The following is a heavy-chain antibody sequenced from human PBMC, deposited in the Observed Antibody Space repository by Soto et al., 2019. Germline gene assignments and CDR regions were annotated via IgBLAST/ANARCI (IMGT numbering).Heavy chain of an antibody. CDR1: GFTFSSYG. CDR2: ISYDGSNK. D-gene: IGHD2-15*01. V-gene: IGHV3-30*03. CDR3: ALGGCSGGSCYPYCYYGMDV. Sequence: QVQLVESGGGVVQPGRSLRLSCAASGFTFSSYGMHWVRQAPGKGLEWVAVISYDGSNKYYADSVKGRFTISRDNSKNTLYLKMNSLRAEDTAVYYCALGGCSGGSCYPYCYYGMDVWGQGTTVTVSS. J-gene: IGHJ6*02.